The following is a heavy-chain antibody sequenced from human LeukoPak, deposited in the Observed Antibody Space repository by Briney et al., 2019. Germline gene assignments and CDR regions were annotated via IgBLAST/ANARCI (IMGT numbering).Heavy chain of an antibody. CDR1: GYTFTGYY. CDR2: INANSGGT. J-gene: IGHJ6*02. D-gene: IGHD3-10*01. V-gene: IGHV1-2*02. CDR3: ARDLSLWFGEFYYGMDV. Sequence: ASVKVSCKASGYTFTGYYMHWVRQAPGQGLEWMGWINANSGGTNYAQKFQGRVTMTRDTSISTAYMELSRLRSDDTAVYYCARDLSLWFGEFYYGMDVWGQGTTVTVSS.